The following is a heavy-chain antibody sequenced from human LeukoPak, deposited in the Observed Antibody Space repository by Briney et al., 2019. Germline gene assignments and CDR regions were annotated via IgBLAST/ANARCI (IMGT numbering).Heavy chain of an antibody. CDR2: IKLDGSEK. CDR1: GFMFSSYW. D-gene: IGHD6-13*01. V-gene: IGHV3-7*01. Sequence: GGSLRLSCAASGFMFSSYWMSWVRQAPGKGLEWVANIKLDGSEKYYVDSVKGRFTISRDNAKNSLYLQMNSLKAEDTAVYYCASKPQLTGDWFDPWGQGTLVTVSS. J-gene: IGHJ5*02. CDR3: ASKPQLTGDWFDP.